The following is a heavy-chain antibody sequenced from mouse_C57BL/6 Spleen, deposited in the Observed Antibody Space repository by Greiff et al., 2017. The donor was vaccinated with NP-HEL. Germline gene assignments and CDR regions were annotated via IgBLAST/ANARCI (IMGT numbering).Heavy chain of an antibody. CDR3: AREGFTTRYYAMDY. CDR2: IDPSDSET. Sequence: QVQLKQPGAELVRPGSSVKLSCKASGYTFTSYWMHWVKQRPIQGLEWIGNIDPSDSETHYNQKFKDKATLTVDKSSSTAYMQLSSQTSEDSAVYYCAREGFTTRYYAMDYWGQGTSVTVSS. D-gene: IGHD1-1*01. V-gene: IGHV1-52*01. CDR1: GYTFTSYW. J-gene: IGHJ4*01.